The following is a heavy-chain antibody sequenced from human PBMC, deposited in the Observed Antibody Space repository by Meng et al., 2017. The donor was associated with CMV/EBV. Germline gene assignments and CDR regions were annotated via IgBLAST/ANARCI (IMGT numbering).Heavy chain of an antibody. D-gene: IGHD3-3*01. CDR3: AKEQGVFGVVNPYYYYYYGMDV. V-gene: IGHV3-23*03. Sequence: GGSLRLSCAASGFTFSSYAMSWVRQAPGKGLEWVSVIYSGGSSTYYADSVKGRFTISRDNSKNTLYLQMNSLRAEDTAVYYCAKEQGVFGVVNPYYYYYYGMDVWSQGTTVTVSS. CDR1: GFTFSSYA. CDR2: IYSGGSST. J-gene: IGHJ6*02.